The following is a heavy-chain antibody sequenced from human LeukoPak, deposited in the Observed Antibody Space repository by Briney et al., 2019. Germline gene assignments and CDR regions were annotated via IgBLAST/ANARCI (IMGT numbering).Heavy chain of an antibody. J-gene: IGHJ4*02. CDR2: IKQDGSEK. D-gene: IGHD3-22*01. V-gene: IGHV3-7*01. CDR3: ARLGYYYDSSGYYYFDY. Sequence: PGGSLRLSCAASGFTFSSYWMHWVRQAPGKGLEWVANIKQDGSEKYYVDSVKGRFTISRDNAKNSLYLQMNSLRAEDTAVYYCARLGYYYDSSGYYYFDYWGQGTLVTVSS. CDR1: GFTFSSYW.